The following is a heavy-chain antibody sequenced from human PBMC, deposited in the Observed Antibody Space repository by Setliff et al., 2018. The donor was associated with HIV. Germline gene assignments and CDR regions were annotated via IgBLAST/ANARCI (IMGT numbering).Heavy chain of an antibody. CDR2: IDNSGNT. D-gene: IGHD5-12*01. J-gene: IGHJ4*02. V-gene: IGHV4-59*01. Sequence: ETLSLTCAVSGVSISAYFWSWIRQSPEKGLEWTGYIDNSGNTNYSPSLKSRITISRDTSKNQFSLKLNSVTAADAAVYYCARSTPSVGYISEHWGQGTLVTAPQ. CDR3: ARSTPSVGYISEH. CDR1: GVSISAYF.